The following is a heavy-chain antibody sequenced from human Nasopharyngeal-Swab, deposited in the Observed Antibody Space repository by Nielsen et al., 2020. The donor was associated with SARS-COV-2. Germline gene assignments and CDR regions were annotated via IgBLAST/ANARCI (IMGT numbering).Heavy chain of an antibody. V-gene: IGHV4-59*01. J-gene: IGHJ2*01. CDR1: GGSISSYY. CDR2: IYYSGST. Sequence: SETLSPTCTVSGGSISSYYWSWIRQPPGKGLEWIGYIYYSGSTNYNPSLKSRVTISVDTSKNQFSLKLSSVTAADTAVYYCAFSGGGGRAYWYFDLWGRGTLVTVSS. CDR3: AFSGGGGRAYWYFDL. D-gene: IGHD2-15*01.